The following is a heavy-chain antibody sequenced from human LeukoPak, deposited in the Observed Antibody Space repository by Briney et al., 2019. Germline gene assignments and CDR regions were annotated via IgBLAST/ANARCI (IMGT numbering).Heavy chain of an antibody. D-gene: IGHD3-22*01. Sequence: SETLSLTCTVSGGSISSGGYYWSWIRQPPGKGLEWIGYIYHSGSTYYNPSLKSRVTISVDRSKNQFSLKLSSVTAADTAVYYCASTSSGSGSDWGQGTLVTVSS. CDR1: GGSISSGGYY. CDR2: IYHSGST. J-gene: IGHJ4*02. V-gene: IGHV4-30-2*01. CDR3: ASTSSGSGSD.